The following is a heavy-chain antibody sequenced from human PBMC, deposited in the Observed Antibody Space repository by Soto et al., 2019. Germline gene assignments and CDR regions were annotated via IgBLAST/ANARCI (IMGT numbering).Heavy chain of an antibody. D-gene: IGHD5-18*01. CDR2: IYFGGIT. CDR3: ARLARGFTYGDDTFDI. CDR1: GGSINTRSHY. V-gene: IGHV4-39*01. J-gene: IGHJ3*02. Sequence: TSETLSLTCTVSGGSINTRSHYWGWIRQTPGKGLEWIGSIYFGGITDYNPPLKSRVTISLDTSNNQFSLKLNSVTAADTAMYYCARLARGFTYGDDTFDIWGQGTMVTVSS.